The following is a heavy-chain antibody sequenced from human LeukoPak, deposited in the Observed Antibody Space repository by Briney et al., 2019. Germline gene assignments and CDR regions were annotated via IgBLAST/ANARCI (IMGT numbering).Heavy chain of an antibody. J-gene: IGHJ4*02. V-gene: IGHV3-74*01. Sequence: GGSLRLSCAASGFTFSRYWMHWVRQVPGKGLVWVSRINRDGSIIRYADSVRGRFTISRDNAKNTLYLQVNGLRAGDTAVYYCARNGLGEWELLHVWGQGTLVTVSS. D-gene: IGHD1-26*01. CDR1: GFTFSRYW. CDR2: INRDGSII. CDR3: ARNGLGEWELLHV.